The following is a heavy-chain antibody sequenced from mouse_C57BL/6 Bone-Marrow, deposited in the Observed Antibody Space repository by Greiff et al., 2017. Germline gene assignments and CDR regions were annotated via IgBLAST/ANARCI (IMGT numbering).Heavy chain of an antibody. D-gene: IGHD2-5*01. CDR2: LFPRSGHT. CDR3: ARWDYSNYLYAMDY. V-gene: IGHV1-81*01. J-gene: IGHJ4*01. CDR1: GYTFTSYG. Sequence: VQLQQSGAKLARPGASVQLSCKASGYTFTSYGLSWVKQRTGQGLEWIGELFPRSGHTYYNAKFKGKATLTADKSSSTAYMELRSLTSEDSAVYFCARWDYSNYLYAMDYWGQGTSVTGSS.